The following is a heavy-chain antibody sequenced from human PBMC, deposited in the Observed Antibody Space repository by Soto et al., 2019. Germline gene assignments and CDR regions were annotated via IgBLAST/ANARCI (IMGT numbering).Heavy chain of an antibody. CDR2: IIPIFGTA. CDR3: ARDLRYCSGGSCYPYYGMDV. Sequence: GASVKVSCKASGGTFSSYAISWVRQAPGQGLEWMGGIIPIFGTANYAQKFQGRVTITADKSTSTAYMELSSLRSEDTAVYYCARDLRYCSGGSCYPYYGMDVWGQGTTVTVSS. J-gene: IGHJ6*02. V-gene: IGHV1-69*06. CDR1: GGTFSSYA. D-gene: IGHD2-15*01.